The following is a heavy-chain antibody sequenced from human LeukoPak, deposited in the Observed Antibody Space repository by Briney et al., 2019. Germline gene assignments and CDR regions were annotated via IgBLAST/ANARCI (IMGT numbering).Heavy chain of an antibody. Sequence: PSETLSLTCTVSGGSISSYYWSWIRQPPGKGLEWIGYIYYSGSTNYNPSLKSRVTISVDTSKNQFSLKLSSVTAADTAVYYCARESATMVRGVIIRFVDYWGQGTLVTVSS. J-gene: IGHJ4*02. CDR2: IYYSGST. D-gene: IGHD3-10*01. CDR1: GGSISSYY. V-gene: IGHV4-59*01. CDR3: ARESATMVRGVIIRFVDY.